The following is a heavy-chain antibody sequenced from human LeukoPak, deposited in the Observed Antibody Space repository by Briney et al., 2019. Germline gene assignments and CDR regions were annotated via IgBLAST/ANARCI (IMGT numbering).Heavy chain of an antibody. J-gene: IGHJ5*02. CDR2: LYYTGTT. Sequence: SETLSLTCTVSRGSISSSIYYWGWIRQPPGKGLEWIGNLYYTGTTYYNPSLKSRVTISVDTSKNQFSLKLSSVTAADTAVYYCARTERGYSYGYVRWFDPWGQGTLVTVSS. CDR1: RGSISSSIYY. CDR3: ARTERGYSYGYVRWFDP. V-gene: IGHV4-39*07. D-gene: IGHD5-18*01.